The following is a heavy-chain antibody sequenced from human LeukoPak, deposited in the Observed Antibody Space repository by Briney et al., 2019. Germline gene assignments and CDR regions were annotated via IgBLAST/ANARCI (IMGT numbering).Heavy chain of an antibody. J-gene: IGHJ4*02. CDR2: ISSSSSTI. V-gene: IGHV3-48*02. D-gene: IGHD3-9*01. CDR3: AREILSGYSDY. CDR1: GFIFSNYN. Sequence: GGSLRLSCAASGFIFSNYNMNWVRQAPGKGLKWVSHISSSSSTIYYADSVKGRFTISRDNAKNSLYLQMNNLRDEDTAVYYCAREILSGYSDYWGQGTLVTVSS.